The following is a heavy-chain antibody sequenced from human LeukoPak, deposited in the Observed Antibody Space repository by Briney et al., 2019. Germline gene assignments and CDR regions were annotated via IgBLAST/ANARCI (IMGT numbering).Heavy chain of an antibody. D-gene: IGHD6-13*01. CDR3: ARDPIIAAAGHPYFDY. J-gene: IGHJ4*02. V-gene: IGHV4-59*12. CDR1: GGSIISYC. CDR2: VYFSGTTGST. Sequence: PSETLSLTCTVSGGSIISYCWTWIRQPPGKGLEWIGYVYFSGTTGSTNYNPSLKSRVTMSVDTSKNQFSLKLSSVTAADTAVYYCARDPIIAAAGHPYFDYWGQGTLVTVSS.